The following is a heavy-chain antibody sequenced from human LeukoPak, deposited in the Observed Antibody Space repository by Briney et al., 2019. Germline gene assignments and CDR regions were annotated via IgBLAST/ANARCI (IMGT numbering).Heavy chain of an antibody. Sequence: SETLSLTCTVSGGSISSYYWSWIRQTPGKGLEWIGYILYSGTTNSNPSLKSRVNISLDTSNNQISLKLTSVTAADTAVYFCARMGGYRGYATHWGQGILVTVSS. CDR3: ARMGGYRGYATH. J-gene: IGHJ4*02. CDR2: ILYSGTT. V-gene: IGHV4-59*08. CDR1: GGSISSYY. D-gene: IGHD5-18*01.